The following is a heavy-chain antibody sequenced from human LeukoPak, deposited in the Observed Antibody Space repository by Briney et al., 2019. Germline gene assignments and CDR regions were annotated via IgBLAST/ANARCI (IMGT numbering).Heavy chain of an antibody. J-gene: IGHJ4*02. CDR3: ARGLAQVDY. D-gene: IGHD5-12*01. CDR1: GVSISSYY. CDR2: IYYSGGT. Sequence: SETLSLTCTVSGVSISSYYWSWIRQPPGKGLEWIGYIYYSGGTNYNPSLKSRVTISVDTSKNQFSLKLSSVTAADTAVYYCARGLAQVDYWGQGTLVTVSS. V-gene: IGHV4-59*01.